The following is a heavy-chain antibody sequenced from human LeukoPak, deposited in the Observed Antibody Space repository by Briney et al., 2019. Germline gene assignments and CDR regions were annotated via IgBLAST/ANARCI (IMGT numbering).Heavy chain of an antibody. J-gene: IGHJ5*02. CDR3: ARDRTPYYDYAHGVFDP. CDR1: GCTFTSYG. CDR2: ISAYNGNT. D-gene: IGHD3-16*01. Sequence: ASVNVSCLASGCTFTSYGISWVRQAPGQGLEWMGWISAYNGNTNYAQKLQGRVTMTTDTSTSTAYMELRSLRSDDTAVYYCARDRTPYYDYAHGVFDPWGQGSLVTVSS. V-gene: IGHV1-18*01.